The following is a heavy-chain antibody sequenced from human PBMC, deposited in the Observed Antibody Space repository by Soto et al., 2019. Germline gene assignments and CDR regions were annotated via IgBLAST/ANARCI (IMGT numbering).Heavy chain of an antibody. D-gene: IGHD3-3*01. CDR2: ISYDGSNK. V-gene: IGHV3-30*18. CDR3: AKEGPDYDFWSGYLPPGDY. CDR1: GFTFSSYG. Sequence: PGGSLRLSCAASGFTFSSYGMHWVRQAPGKGLEWVAVISYDGSNKYYADSVKGRFTISRDNSKNTLYLQMNSLRAEDTAVYYCAKEGPDYDFWSGYLPPGDYWGQGTLVTVSS. J-gene: IGHJ4*02.